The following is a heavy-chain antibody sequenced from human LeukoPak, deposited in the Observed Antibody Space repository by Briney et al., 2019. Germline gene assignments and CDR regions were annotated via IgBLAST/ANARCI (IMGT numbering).Heavy chain of an antibody. D-gene: IGHD6-19*01. CDR1: GFTFSSYG. CDR2: ISYDGSNK. Sequence: GGSLRLSCAASGFTFSSYGMHWVRQTPGKGLEWVAVISYDGSNKYYADSVKGRFTISRDNSKNTLYLQMNSLRAEDTAVYYCAKWSQSVAVYWGQGTLVTVSS. V-gene: IGHV3-30*18. J-gene: IGHJ4*02. CDR3: AKWSQSVAVY.